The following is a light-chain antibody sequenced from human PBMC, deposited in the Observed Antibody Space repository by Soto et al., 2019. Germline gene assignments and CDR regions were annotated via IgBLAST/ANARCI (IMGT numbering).Light chain of an antibody. V-gene: IGKV3-15*01. J-gene: IGKJ4*02. CDR2: GAS. CDR3: HQYNTGLRT. CDR1: LNVATN. Sequence: TVMTQSPATLSMSPGDRAALSCRASLNVATNMAWYQQKPGQAPRLLIYGASIRATGVPARFTGSGSGTEFTLPINHLQSEDFAVYYCHQYNTGLRTFGGGNRV.